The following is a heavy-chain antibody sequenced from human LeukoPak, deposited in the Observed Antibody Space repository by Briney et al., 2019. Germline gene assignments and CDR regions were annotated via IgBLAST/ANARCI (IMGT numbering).Heavy chain of an antibody. CDR1: GGSISSSNW. D-gene: IGHD2-15*01. CDR2: IYHSGST. CDR3: AREYCSGGSCYVEY. J-gene: IGHJ4*02. Sequence: SETLSLTCTVSGGSISSSNWWSWVRQPPGKGLEWIGEIYHSGSTNYNPSLKSRVTISVDKSKNQFSLKLSSVTAADTAVYYCAREYCSGGSCYVEYWGQGTLVTVSS. V-gene: IGHV4-4*02.